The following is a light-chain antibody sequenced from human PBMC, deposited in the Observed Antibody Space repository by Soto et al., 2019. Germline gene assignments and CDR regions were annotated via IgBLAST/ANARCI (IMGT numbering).Light chain of an antibody. CDR2: DVT. V-gene: IGLV2-14*01. Sequence: QSALTQPACVSGSPGQSITISCAGTSSDVGGYNYVSWYQQHPGKAPKLMIYDVTNRPSGVSNRFSGSKSGNTASLTISGLQAEDEADYYCSSYTSSLFGGGTKLTV. CDR1: SSDVGGYNY. J-gene: IGLJ2*01. CDR3: SSYTSSL.